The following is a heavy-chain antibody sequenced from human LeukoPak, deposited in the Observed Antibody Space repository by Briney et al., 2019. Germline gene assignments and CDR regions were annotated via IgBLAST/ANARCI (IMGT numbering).Heavy chain of an antibody. J-gene: IGHJ3*02. CDR3: ARDIWDHYDSSGYYRFTAFDI. CDR2: IRYDGSNK. Sequence: GGSLRLSCAASGFTFSIYGIHWVRQAPGKGLEWVAFIRYDGSNKYYADSVKGRFTISRDNSKNTLYLQMNSLRAEDTAVYYCARDIWDHYDSSGYYRFTAFDIWGQGTMVTVSS. CDR1: GFTFSIYG. V-gene: IGHV3-30*02. D-gene: IGHD3-22*01.